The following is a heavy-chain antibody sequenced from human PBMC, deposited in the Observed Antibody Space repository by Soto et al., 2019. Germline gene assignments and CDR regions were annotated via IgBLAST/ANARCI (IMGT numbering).Heavy chain of an antibody. CDR2: ITIRSSYI. J-gene: IGHJ4*02. CDR3: ARDDGWLVLDY. CDR1: GFAFSPYS. V-gene: IGHV3-21*06. D-gene: IGHD6-19*01. Sequence: EVQLVESGGGLVKPGGSLRLSCAASGFAFSPYSMNWVRQAPGKGLEWVAFITIRSSYIYYADSVRGRFTISRDNAKNSLYLQMDGLRAEDTAVYYCARDDGWLVLDYWGQGTLVTVSS.